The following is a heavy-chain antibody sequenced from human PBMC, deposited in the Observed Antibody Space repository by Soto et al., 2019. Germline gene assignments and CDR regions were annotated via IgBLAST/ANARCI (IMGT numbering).Heavy chain of an antibody. CDR2: ISGSGGRT. CDR3: ASGGLSARSEYYYYMDV. Sequence: EVQLLESGGGLVQPGGSLRLSCAASGFTFSSYAMSWVRQAPGKGLEWVSGISGSGGRTYYAESVRGRFTISRDRSKNTLYLKINDLRAEDTALYHCASGGLSARSEYYYYMDVWGKGTTVTVSS. V-gene: IGHV3-23*01. D-gene: IGHD1-26*01. CDR1: GFTFSSYA. J-gene: IGHJ6*03.